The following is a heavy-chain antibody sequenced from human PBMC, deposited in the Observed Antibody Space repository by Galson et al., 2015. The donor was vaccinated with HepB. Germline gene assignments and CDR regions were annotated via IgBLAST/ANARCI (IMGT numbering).Heavy chain of an antibody. J-gene: IGHJ5*02. CDR3: ARDRSRITGTLQNLFDH. D-gene: IGHD1-20*01. Sequence: SLRLSCAASGFTFSSYAMHWVRQAPGKGLEWVAVISYDGSNKYYADSVKGRFTISRDNSKNTLYLQMNSLRAEDTAVYYCARDRSRITGTLQNLFDHWGQGTLVTVSS. CDR1: GFTFSSYA. CDR2: ISYDGSNK. V-gene: IGHV3-30-3*01.